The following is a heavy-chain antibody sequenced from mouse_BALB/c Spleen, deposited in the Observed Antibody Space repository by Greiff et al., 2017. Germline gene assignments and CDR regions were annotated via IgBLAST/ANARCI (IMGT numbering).Heavy chain of an antibody. V-gene: IGHV5-17*02. CDR3: AREGTDYAMDY. CDR2: ISSGSSTI. Sequence: EVQGVESGGGLVQPGGSRKLSCAASGFTFSSFGMHWVRQAPEKGLEWVAYISSGSSTIYYADTVKGRFTISRDNPKNTLFLQMTSLRSEDTAMYYCAREGTDYAMDYWGQGTSVTVSS. J-gene: IGHJ4*01. CDR1: GFTFSSFG. D-gene: IGHD2-14*01.